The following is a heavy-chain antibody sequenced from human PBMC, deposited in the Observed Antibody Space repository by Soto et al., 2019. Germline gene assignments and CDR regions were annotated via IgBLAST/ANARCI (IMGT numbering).Heavy chain of an antibody. V-gene: IGHV1-69*13. D-gene: IGHD3-22*01. CDR3: ARGYYYDSSGYYQRGAFDI. J-gene: IGHJ3*02. Sequence: SVKVSCKASGGTFSSYAISWVRQAPGQGLEWMGGIIPIFGTANYAQKFQGRVTITADESTSTAYMELSSLRSEDTAVYYRARGYYYDSSGYYQRGAFDIWGQGTMVTVSS. CDR1: GGTFSSYA. CDR2: IIPIFGTA.